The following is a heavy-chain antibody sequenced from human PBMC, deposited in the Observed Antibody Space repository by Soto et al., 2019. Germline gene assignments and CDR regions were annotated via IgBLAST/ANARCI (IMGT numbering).Heavy chain of an antibody. D-gene: IGHD2-15*01. CDR2: IIPIFGTA. V-gene: IGHV1-69*13. CDR1: GGTFSSYA. CDR3: ARNPEGEPAAPPNY. Sequence: SVKVSCKASGGTFSSYAISWVRQAPGQGLEWMGGIIPIFGTANYAQKFQGRVTITADESTSTAYMELSSLRSEDTAVYYCARNPEGEPAAPPNYWGQGTLVTVSS. J-gene: IGHJ4*02.